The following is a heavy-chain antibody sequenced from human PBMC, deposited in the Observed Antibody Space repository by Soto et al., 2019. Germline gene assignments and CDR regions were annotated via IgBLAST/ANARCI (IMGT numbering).Heavy chain of an antibody. CDR1: GFRFSDHF. CDR2: ISSASGGTV. V-gene: IGHV3-11*01. Sequence: PGGSLRLSCAASGFRFSDHFMSWIRQAPGKGLEWLSYISSASGGTVYYADSVKGRFTISRDNAKNSLYLQMNSLRAEDTAVYYCAREAFAAAGVFDHWGQGILVTVSS. CDR3: AREAFAAAGVFDH. D-gene: IGHD6-13*01. J-gene: IGHJ4*02.